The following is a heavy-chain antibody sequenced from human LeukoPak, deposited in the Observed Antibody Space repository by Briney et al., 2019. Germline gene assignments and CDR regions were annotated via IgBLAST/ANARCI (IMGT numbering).Heavy chain of an antibody. Sequence: GGALRVSCAASGFTLRSYEMNWVRQAPGKGVGWVSYISSSGSTIYYADSVKGRFTISRDNAKNSLYLQMNSLRAEDTAVYYCARGPPGLRYFDWMSGSGDAFDIWGQGTMVTVSS. V-gene: IGHV3-48*03. J-gene: IGHJ3*02. CDR2: ISSSGSTI. D-gene: IGHD3-9*01. CDR1: GFTLRSYE. CDR3: ARGPPGLRYFDWMSGSGDAFDI.